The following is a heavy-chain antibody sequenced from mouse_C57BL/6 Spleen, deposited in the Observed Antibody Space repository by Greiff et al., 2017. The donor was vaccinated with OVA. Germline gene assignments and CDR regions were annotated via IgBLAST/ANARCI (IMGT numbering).Heavy chain of an antibody. J-gene: IGHJ2*01. CDR3: ARRSYDLDY. Sequence: EVKLVESGGGLVKPGGSLKLSCAASGFTFSDYGMHWVRQAPEKGLEWVAYISSGSSTIYYADTVKGRFTISRDNAKNTLFLQMTSLRSEDTAMYYCARRSYDLDYWGQGTTLTVSS. V-gene: IGHV5-17*01. CDR2: ISSGSSTI. CDR1: GFTFSDYG. D-gene: IGHD2-3*01.